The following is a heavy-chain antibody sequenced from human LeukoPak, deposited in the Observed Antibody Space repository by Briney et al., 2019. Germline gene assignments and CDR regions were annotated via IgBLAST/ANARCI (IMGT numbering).Heavy chain of an antibody. J-gene: IGHJ6*03. Sequence: SVKVSCKASGYTFTSYDINWVRQAPGQGLEWMGGIIPIFGTANYAQKFQGRVTITTDESTSTAYMELSSLRSEDTAVYYCAMIPLYCSSTSCHLPDYYYYYMDVWGKGTTVTVSS. CDR1: GYTFTSYD. CDR3: AMIPLYCSSTSCHLPDYYYYYMDV. CDR2: IIPIFGTA. D-gene: IGHD2-2*01. V-gene: IGHV1-69*05.